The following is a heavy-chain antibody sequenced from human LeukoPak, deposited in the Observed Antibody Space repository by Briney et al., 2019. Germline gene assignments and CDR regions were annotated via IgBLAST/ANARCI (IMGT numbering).Heavy chain of an antibody. CDR1: GGSISSYY. V-gene: IGHV4-4*07. D-gene: IGHD6-13*01. J-gene: IGHJ3*02. Sequence: SETLSFTCTVSGGSISSYYWSWIRQPAGKGLEWIGRIYSSGSTNYNPSLKSRVTMSVDTPKNQFSLKLSSVTAADTAVYYCARDPTAAGRDAFDIWGQGTMVTVSS. CDR2: IYSSGST. CDR3: ARDPTAAGRDAFDI.